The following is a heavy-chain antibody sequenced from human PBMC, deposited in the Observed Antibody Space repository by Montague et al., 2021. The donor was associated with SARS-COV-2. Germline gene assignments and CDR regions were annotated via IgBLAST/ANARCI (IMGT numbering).Heavy chain of an antibody. V-gene: IGHV4-39*01. D-gene: IGHD2-21*02. CDR3: ARLLPDGTVVATDIPFDS. CDR1: GASISRIVYY. CDR2: IHYIGNT. Sequence: SETLSLTCNVSGASISRIVYYWAWIRQPPGKGLELIGSIHYIGNTYYNPSLESRVTISVDKYENQFSLKLRSVIAADTAVYYCARLLPDGTVVATDIPFDSWGQGTLVTVSA. J-gene: IGHJ4*02.